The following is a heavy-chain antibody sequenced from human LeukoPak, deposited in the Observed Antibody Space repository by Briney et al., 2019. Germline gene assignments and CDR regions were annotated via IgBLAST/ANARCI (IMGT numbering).Heavy chain of an antibody. J-gene: IGHJ4*02. CDR1: GFTFSSYA. CDR2: ISGSGGST. D-gene: IGHD3-16*01. V-gene: IGHV3-23*01. Sequence: GGSLRLSCAASGFTFSSYAMSWVRQAPGKGLEWVSAISGSGGSTYYADSVKGRFTISRDNSKNTLYLQMNSLRAEDTAVYYCAKGATFGGVNQGANDYWGQGTLVTVSS. CDR3: AKGATFGGVNQGANDY.